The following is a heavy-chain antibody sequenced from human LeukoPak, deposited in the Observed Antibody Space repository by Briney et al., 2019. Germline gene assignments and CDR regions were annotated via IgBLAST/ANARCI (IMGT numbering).Heavy chain of an antibody. CDR1: GYTFTSYY. Sequence: ASVKVSCKASGYTFTSYYMYWVRQAPGQGLEWMGIINPSGGSTSYSKQFQGRVTMTRDMSTSTVYLELSSLRCEDTAVYYSARPYCSSTSCYYFDYWGQGTPVTVSS. D-gene: IGHD2-2*01. V-gene: IGHV1-46*01. J-gene: IGHJ4*02. CDR3: ARPYCSSTSCYYFDY. CDR2: INPSGGST.